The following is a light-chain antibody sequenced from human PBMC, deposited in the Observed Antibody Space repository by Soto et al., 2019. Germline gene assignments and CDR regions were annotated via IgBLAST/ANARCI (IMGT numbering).Light chain of an antibody. CDR3: RQYNEWPRT. J-gene: IGKJ5*01. CDR1: QLFSSN. V-gene: IGKV3-15*01. Sequence: EIVLTQSPATLSVSPGESVTLSCRASQLFSSNLAWYQRRPFQAPRLLIXGSSTRATGVPARFSGSASGTEFTLTISSLQSEDFGVYYCRQYNEWPRTFGQGTRLEIK. CDR2: GSS.